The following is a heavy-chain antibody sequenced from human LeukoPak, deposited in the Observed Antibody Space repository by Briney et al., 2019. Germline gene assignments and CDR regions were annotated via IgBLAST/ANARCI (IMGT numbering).Heavy chain of an antibody. Sequence: VESLKISCKCSGYSFTSYWIGWVRQMPGKGLEWMGSIYPGDSDTRYSPSFQGQVTISADKSITTAYLQWSSLKASDTAMYYCARPYCSGGSCFEYFQHWGQGTLVTVSS. CDR3: ARPYCSGGSCFEYFQH. D-gene: IGHD2-15*01. V-gene: IGHV5-51*01. J-gene: IGHJ1*01. CDR2: IYPGDSDT. CDR1: GYSFTSYW.